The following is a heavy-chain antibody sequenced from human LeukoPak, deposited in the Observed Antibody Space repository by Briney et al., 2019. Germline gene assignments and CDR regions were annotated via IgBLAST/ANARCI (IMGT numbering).Heavy chain of an antibody. V-gene: IGHV4-59*12. J-gene: IGHJ3*02. D-gene: IGHD3-22*01. CDR1: GASISNYY. CDR2: IFFTGST. Sequence: PSETLSLTCSVSGASISNYYWSWVRQTPGKGLEWIGHIFFTGSTSYNPSLKSRVTLSVDTSKNQFSLKVGSMTAADTAVYYCARGYDSSGYYLGDAFDIWGQGTMVTVSS. CDR3: ARGYDSSGYYLGDAFDI.